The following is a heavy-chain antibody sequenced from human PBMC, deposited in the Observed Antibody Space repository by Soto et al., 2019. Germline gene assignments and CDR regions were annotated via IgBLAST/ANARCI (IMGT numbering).Heavy chain of an antibody. J-gene: IGHJ6*01. CDR3: ARFSGIYCYGMAV. CDR1: GGSFSGYY. CDR2: INHSGST. D-gene: IGHD3-10*01. Sequence: PSETLYITCAVYGGSFSGYYWSWIRQPPGKGLEWIGEINHSGSTNYNPSLKSRVTISVDTSKNQFSLKLSSVTAADTAVYYCARFSGIYCYGMAVWGQGTTVTVSS. V-gene: IGHV4-34*01.